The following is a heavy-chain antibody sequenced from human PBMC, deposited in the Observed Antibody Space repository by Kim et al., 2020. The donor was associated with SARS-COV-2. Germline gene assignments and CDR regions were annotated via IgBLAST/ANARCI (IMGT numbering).Heavy chain of an antibody. J-gene: IGHJ4*02. D-gene: IGHD3-22*01. Sequence: GGSLRLSCAASGFTFSSYWMNWVRQAPGKGLEWVANINQDGSEKYYVDSVKGRFTISRDNAKNSLYLQMNSLRAEDTAVYYCARTYYDSSGYYPLRYWGQGTLVTVSS. CDR3: ARTYYDSSGYYPLRY. CDR1: GFTFSSYW. CDR2: INQDGSEK. V-gene: IGHV3-7*01.